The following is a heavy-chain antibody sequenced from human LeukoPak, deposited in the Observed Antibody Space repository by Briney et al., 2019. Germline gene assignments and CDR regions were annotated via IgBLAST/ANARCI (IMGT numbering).Heavy chain of an antibody. CDR2: IYYSGST. CDR3: VRQKITTSDY. J-gene: IGHJ4*02. Sequence: SETLSLTCSVSGGSISSSNYYWGWIRQSPRKGLEWIGSIYYSGSTYYNPSLKSRLTISVDTSKNQFSLQLSSVTAADTAVYYCVRQKITTSDYWGQGSMVTVSS. D-gene: IGHD4-11*01. CDR1: GGSISSSNYY. V-gene: IGHV4-39*01.